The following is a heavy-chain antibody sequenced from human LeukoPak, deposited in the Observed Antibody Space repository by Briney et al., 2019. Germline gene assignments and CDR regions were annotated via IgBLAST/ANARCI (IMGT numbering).Heavy chain of an antibody. CDR3: ARDSNKRAFDY. J-gene: IGHJ4*02. Sequence: GRSLRLSCAASGFTFSSYGMHWVRQAPGKGLEWVAVISYDGGNKYYADSVKGRFTISRDNSKNTLYLQMNSLRAEDTAVYYCARDSNKRAFDYWGQGTLVTVSS. V-gene: IGHV3-30*03. CDR2: ISYDGGNK. CDR1: GFTFSSYG.